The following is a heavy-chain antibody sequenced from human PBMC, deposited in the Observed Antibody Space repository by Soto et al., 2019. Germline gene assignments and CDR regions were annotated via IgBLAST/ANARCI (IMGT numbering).Heavy chain of an antibody. CDR1: GGSISSYY. J-gene: IGHJ4*02. Sequence: SETLSLTCTVSGGSISSYYWSWIRQPPGKGLEWIGYIYYSGSTNYNPSLKSRVTISVDTSKNQFSLKLSSVTAADTAVYYCARTDFSGWYYFDYWGQGTLVTVSS. D-gene: IGHD6-19*01. CDR2: IYYSGST. CDR3: ARTDFSGWYYFDY. V-gene: IGHV4-59*01.